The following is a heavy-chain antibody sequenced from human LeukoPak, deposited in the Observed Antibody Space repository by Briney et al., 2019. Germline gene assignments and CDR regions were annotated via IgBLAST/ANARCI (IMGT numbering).Heavy chain of an antibody. D-gene: IGHD6-13*01. Sequence: GGSLRLSCAASGFTFSSYAMSWVRQAPGKGLEWVSAIRGSGGSTYYADSVKGRFTISRDNSKNTLYLQMNSLRAEDTAVYYCAKDHTPSSWYPSGYWGQGTLVTVSS. CDR2: IRGSGGST. CDR1: GFTFSSYA. V-gene: IGHV3-23*01. CDR3: AKDHTPSSWYPSGY. J-gene: IGHJ4*02.